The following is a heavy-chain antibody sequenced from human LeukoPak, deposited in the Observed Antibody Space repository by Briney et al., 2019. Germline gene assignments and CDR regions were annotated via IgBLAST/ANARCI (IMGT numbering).Heavy chain of an antibody. J-gene: IGHJ5*02. D-gene: IGHD3-10*01. CDR3: ARVRCGSGGFNWFDP. CDR1: GGSFSGYY. Sequence: SETLSLTCAVYGGSFSGYYWSWIRQPPGKGLEWIGYIYYSGSTNYDPSLKSRVTISVDTSKNQFSLKLSSVTAADTAVYYCARVRCGSGGFNWFDPWGQGTLVSVSS. CDR2: IYYSGST. V-gene: IGHV4-59*01.